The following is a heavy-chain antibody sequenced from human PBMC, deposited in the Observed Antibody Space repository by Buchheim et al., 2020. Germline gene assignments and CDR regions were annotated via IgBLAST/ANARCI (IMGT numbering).Heavy chain of an antibody. J-gene: IGHJ6*02. Sequence: EVQLVESGGGLVQPGGSLRLSCAASGFTVSSNYMSWVRQAPGKGLEWVSVIYSGGSTYYEDSVKGRFTISRDNSKNTLYLQMNSLRAEDTAVYYCARYLRDSYGRYYGMDVWGQGTT. CDR2: IYSGGST. CDR1: GFTVSSNY. V-gene: IGHV3-66*01. D-gene: IGHD5-18*01. CDR3: ARYLRDSYGRYYGMDV.